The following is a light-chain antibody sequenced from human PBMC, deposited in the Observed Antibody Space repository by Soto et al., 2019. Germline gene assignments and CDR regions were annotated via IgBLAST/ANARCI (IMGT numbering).Light chain of an antibody. CDR3: KQYKNVPNT. CDR2: WAS. V-gene: IGKV4-1*01. J-gene: IGKJ2*01. CDR1: RSVLYASKNINY. Sequence: DIVMTQSPDSLAVSLGERATINCTSSRSVLYASKNINYLAWYQHKSGQPPKLLFYWASTRESGVPDRFSGSGSGADFTLTISRLQPEDVAVYYCKQYKNVPNTFGQGTRVEIK.